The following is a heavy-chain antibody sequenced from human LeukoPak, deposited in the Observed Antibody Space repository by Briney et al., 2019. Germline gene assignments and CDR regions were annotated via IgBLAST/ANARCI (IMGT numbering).Heavy chain of an antibody. D-gene: IGHD3-3*01. CDR1: GGSFSGYY. V-gene: IGHV4-34*01. CDR2: INHSGST. CDR3: ARDFGVVTGDAFDI. J-gene: IGHJ3*02. Sequence: SETLSLTCAVYGGSFSGYYWSWIRQPPGKGLEWIGEINHSGSTNYNPSLKSRVTISVDTSKNQFSLKLSSVTAADTAVYYCARDFGVVTGDAFDIWGQGTMVTVS.